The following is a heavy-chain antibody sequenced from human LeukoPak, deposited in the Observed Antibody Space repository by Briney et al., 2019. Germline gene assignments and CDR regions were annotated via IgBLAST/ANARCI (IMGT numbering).Heavy chain of an antibody. CDR2: ISYDGTYK. V-gene: IGHV3-30*03. J-gene: IGHJ4*02. CDR1: GFTFTSYG. Sequence: QPGRSLRLSCAASGFTFTSYGMHWVRQAPGKGLEWVAVISYDGTYKYYAGSVKGRFTISRDDSKNTLYLQTNSLRAEDTAVYYCARASLELRYVETDWGQGTLVTVSS. D-gene: IGHD3-9*01. CDR3: ARASLELRYVETD.